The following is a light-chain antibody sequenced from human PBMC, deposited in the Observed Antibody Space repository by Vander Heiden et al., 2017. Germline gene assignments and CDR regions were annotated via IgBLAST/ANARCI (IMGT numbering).Light chain of an antibody. CDR1: SSNIGSNA. Sequence: QSVLTQPPSTSGTPGQRVTISCSGSSSNIGSNAVNWYQQLPAPAPKLLILNNNQRPSGVPARFSGSQSGTSASLAISGLESEDEADYYCAAWDDSLNAWIFGGGTKLTVL. J-gene: IGLJ2*01. CDR2: NNN. CDR3: AAWDDSLNAWI. V-gene: IGLV1-44*01.